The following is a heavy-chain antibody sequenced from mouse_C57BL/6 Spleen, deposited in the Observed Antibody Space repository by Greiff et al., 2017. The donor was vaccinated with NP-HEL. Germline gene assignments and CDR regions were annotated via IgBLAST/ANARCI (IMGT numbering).Heavy chain of an antibody. CDR3: TTGGLGD. V-gene: IGHV14-4*01. CDR1: GFNIKDDY. J-gene: IGHJ2*01. Sequence: EVQLQQSGAELVRPGASVKLSCTASGFNIKDDYMHWVKQRPEQGLEWIGWIDPENGDTEYASKFQGKATITADTSSNTAYLQLSSLTSEDTAVYYCTTGGLGDWGQGTTLTVSS. CDR2: IDPENGDT. D-gene: IGHD2-4*01.